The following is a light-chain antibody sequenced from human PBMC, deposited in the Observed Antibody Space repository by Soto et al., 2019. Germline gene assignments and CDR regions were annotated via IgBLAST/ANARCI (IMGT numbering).Light chain of an antibody. Sequence: QSALTQPASVSGSPGQSITISCTGTSSDVGAYNYVSWHQQHPGKAPKVLIYEVSNRPSGVSNRFSGSKSGNTASLTISGLQAEDEADYYCSSYTSSSTLVVFGGGTKLTVL. J-gene: IGLJ2*01. CDR3: SSYTSSSTLVV. CDR2: EVS. CDR1: SSDVGAYNY. V-gene: IGLV2-14*01.